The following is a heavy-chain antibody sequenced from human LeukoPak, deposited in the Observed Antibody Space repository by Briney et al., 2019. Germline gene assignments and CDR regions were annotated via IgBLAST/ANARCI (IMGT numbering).Heavy chain of an antibody. CDR3: ARAMVRGDYGMAV. D-gene: IGHD3-10*01. V-gene: IGHV1-69*04. Sequence: ASVKVSCKASGGTFSSYAISWVRQAPGQGLEWMGRIIPILGIANYAQKFQGRVRITADKSTSTAYMELSSLRSEDTAVYYCARAMVRGDYGMAVWGQGTTVTVSS. CDR2: IIPILGIA. J-gene: IGHJ6*02. CDR1: GGTFSSYA.